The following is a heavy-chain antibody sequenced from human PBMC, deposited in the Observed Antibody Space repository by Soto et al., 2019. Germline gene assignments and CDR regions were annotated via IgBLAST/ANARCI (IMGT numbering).Heavy chain of an antibody. D-gene: IGHD2-15*01. CDR1: CSSFTSYG. Sequence: GSVTVSFAAACSSFTSYGSSWGRQAPGQGLEWMGWISAYNGNTNYSQKLQGRVTMTTDTSTSTADMELRSLRSDDTAVYYCARVNIGGPFDYWGQGTLVTVSS. V-gene: IGHV1-18*01. J-gene: IGHJ4*02. CDR2: ISAYNGNT. CDR3: ARVNIGGPFDY.